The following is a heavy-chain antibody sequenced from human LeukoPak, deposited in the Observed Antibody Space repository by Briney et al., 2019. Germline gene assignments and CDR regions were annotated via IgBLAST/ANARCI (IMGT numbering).Heavy chain of an antibody. CDR2: INHSGST. D-gene: IGHD3-10*01. J-gene: IGHJ6*03. V-gene: IGHV4-34*01. CDR3: ARDLIYYGSGRYMDV. Sequence: MSSETLSLTCAVYGGSFSGYYWSWIRQPPGKGLEWIGEINHSGSTNYNPSLKSRVTISVDTSKNQFSLKLSSVTAADTAVYYCARDLIYYGSGRYMDVWGKGTTVTVSS. CDR1: GGSFSGYY.